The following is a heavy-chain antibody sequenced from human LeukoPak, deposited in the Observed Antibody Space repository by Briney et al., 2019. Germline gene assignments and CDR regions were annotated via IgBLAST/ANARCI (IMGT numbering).Heavy chain of an antibody. Sequence: GGSLRFSCAASGFTFSSYSLNWVRQASGKGLEWVSYISPSSTSMYYADSVKGRFTIPRDNARNSLYLQMNSLSTEDTALYYCARDAASGNNWFDPWGQGTLVTVSS. V-gene: IGHV3-48*01. CDR3: ARDAASGNNWFDP. D-gene: IGHD3-3*01. J-gene: IGHJ5*02. CDR2: ISPSSTSM. CDR1: GFTFSSYS.